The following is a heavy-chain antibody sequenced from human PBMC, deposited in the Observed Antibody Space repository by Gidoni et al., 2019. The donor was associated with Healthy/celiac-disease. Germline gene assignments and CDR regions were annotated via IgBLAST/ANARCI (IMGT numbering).Heavy chain of an antibody. Sequence: QAQLMQSGAEGHKPAASVRVSCKASEYTFTSYDNNWVRQDTGQGLEWMGGMTPNSGNTGYAQKFQGRVTMTRNTSISTAYMELSSLSSEDTAVYYCARTPHGDPIDYWGQGTLVTVSS. V-gene: IGHV1-8*01. CDR2: MTPNSGNT. CDR3: ARTPHGDPIDY. CDR1: EYTFTSYD. D-gene: IGHD4-17*01. J-gene: IGHJ4*02.